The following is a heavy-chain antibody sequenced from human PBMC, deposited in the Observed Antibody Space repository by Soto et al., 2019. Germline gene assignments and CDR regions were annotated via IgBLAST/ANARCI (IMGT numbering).Heavy chain of an antibody. CDR1: GFTFSSYS. CDR2: ISSSSSYI. CDR3: AXHLRVGATKSFDY. D-gene: IGHD1-26*01. J-gene: IGHJ4*02. Sequence: GGSLRLSCAASGFTFSSYSMNWVRQAPGKGLEWVSSISSSSSYIYYADSXXGXXXXXXXXXXXXXXXXXXXXXXXDXXXXXXAXHLRVGATKSFDYWGQGTLVTVSS. V-gene: IGHV3-21*01.